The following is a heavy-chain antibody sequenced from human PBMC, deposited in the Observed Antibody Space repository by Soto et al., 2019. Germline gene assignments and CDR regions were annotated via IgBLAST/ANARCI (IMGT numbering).Heavy chain of an antibody. D-gene: IGHD3-3*01. J-gene: IGHJ6*02. CDR2: IYSGGST. Sequence: PGGSLRLSCAASGFTVSSNYMSWVRQAPGKGLEWVSVIYSGGSTYYADSVKGRFTISRDNSKNTLYLQMNSLRAEDTAVYYCASRPGTIFGVAIPSDYGMDVWGQGTTVTVSS. V-gene: IGHV3-53*01. CDR1: GFTVSSNY. CDR3: ASRPGTIFGVAIPSDYGMDV.